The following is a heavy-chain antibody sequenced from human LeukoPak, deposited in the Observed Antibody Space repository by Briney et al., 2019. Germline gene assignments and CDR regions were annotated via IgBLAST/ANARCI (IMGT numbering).Heavy chain of an antibody. CDR1: GGSISSYY. CDR2: IYYSGST. CDR3: ARGYTRDAFDI. Sequence: SEALSLTCTVSGGSISSYYWSWIRQPPGKGLEWIGYIYYSGSTNYNPSLKSRVTISVDTSKNQFSLKLSSVTAADTAVYYYARGYTRDAFDIWGQGTMVTVSS. V-gene: IGHV4-59*01. D-gene: IGHD5-18*01. J-gene: IGHJ3*02.